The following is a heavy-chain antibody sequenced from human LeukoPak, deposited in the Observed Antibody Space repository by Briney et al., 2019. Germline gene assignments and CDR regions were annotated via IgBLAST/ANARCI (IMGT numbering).Heavy chain of an antibody. Sequence: SETLSLTCTVSGGSISSSSYYWGWIRQPPGKGLEWIGSIYYSGSTYYNPSLKSRVTISVGTSKNQFSLKLSSVTAADTAVYYCAREHDSSGYYSYYYYYMDVWGKGTTVTVSS. J-gene: IGHJ6*03. CDR2: IYYSGST. CDR3: AREHDSSGYYSYYYYYMDV. V-gene: IGHV4-39*07. CDR1: GGSISSSSYY. D-gene: IGHD3-22*01.